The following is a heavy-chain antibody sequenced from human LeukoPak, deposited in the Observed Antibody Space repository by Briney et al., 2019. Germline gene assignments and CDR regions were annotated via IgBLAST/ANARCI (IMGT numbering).Heavy chain of an antibody. CDR1: GYTFTTYG. CDR3: ATLGTAMVDY. CDR2: FDPEDGET. V-gene: IGHV1-24*01. D-gene: IGHD5-18*01. J-gene: IGHJ4*02. Sequence: ASVKVSCEASGYTFTTYGIGWVRQAPGKGLEWMGGFDPEDGETIYAQKFQGRVTMTEDTSTDTAYMELSSLRSEDTAVYYCATLGTAMVDYWGQGTLVTVSS.